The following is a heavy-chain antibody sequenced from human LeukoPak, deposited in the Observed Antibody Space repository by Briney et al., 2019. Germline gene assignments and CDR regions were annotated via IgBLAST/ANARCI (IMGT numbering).Heavy chain of an antibody. CDR3: AKFGYDILTGYQD. CDR1: GFTFSSYG. CDR2: IRYDGSNK. V-gene: IGHV3-30*02. J-gene: IGHJ4*02. D-gene: IGHD3-9*01. Sequence: PGGSLRLSCAASGFTFSSYGMHWVRQAPGKGLEWVAFIRYDGSNKYYADSVKGRFTISRDNSKNTLYLQMNSLRAEDTAVYYCAKFGYDILTGYQDWGQGTLVTASS.